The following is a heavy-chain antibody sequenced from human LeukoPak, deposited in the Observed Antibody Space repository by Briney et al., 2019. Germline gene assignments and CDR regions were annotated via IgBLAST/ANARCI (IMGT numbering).Heavy chain of an antibody. Sequence: SETLSLTCAVYGGSFSGYYWSWIRQPPGKGLEWIGEINHSGSTNYNPSLKSRVTISVDTSKNQFSLKLSSVTAADTAVYYCARERGDVTIFGVVILAVDYWGQGTLVTVSS. D-gene: IGHD3-3*01. V-gene: IGHV4-34*01. J-gene: IGHJ4*02. CDR1: GGSFSGYY. CDR3: ARERGDVTIFGVVILAVDY. CDR2: INHSGST.